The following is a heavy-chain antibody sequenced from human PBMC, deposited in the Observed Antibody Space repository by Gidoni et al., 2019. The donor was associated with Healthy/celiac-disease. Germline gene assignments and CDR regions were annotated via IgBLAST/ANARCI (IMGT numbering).Heavy chain of an antibody. D-gene: IGHD5-18*01. CDR2: IYYSGST. J-gene: IGHJ4*02. Sequence: QVQLQESGQGLVKPSETLSLTCTVPGGSISSYYWSWIRQPPGKGLEWIGYIYYSGSTNYNPSLKSRVTISVDTSKNQFSLKLSSVTAADTAVYYCASSDTAMAPFDYWGQGTLVTVSS. CDR1: GGSISSYY. CDR3: ASSDTAMAPFDY. V-gene: IGHV4-59*01.